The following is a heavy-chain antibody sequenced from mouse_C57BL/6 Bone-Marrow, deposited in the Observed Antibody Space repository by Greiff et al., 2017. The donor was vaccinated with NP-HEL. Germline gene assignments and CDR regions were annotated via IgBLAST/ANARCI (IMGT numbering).Heavy chain of an antibody. V-gene: IGHV1-26*01. J-gene: IGHJ1*03. CDR3: ARRGGLRRYFDV. Sequence: EVQLQQSGPELVKPGASVKISCKASGYTFTDYYMNWVKQSHGKSLEWIGDINPNNGGTSYNQKFKGKATLTVDKSSSTAYMELRSLTSEDSAVYYCARRGGLRRYFDVWGTGTTVTVSS. CDR1: GYTFTDYY. D-gene: IGHD2-4*01. CDR2: INPNNGGT.